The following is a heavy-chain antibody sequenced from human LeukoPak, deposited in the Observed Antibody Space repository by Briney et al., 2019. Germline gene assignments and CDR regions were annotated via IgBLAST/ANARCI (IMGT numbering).Heavy chain of an antibody. V-gene: IGHV4-59*01. CDR2: IYYSGST. D-gene: IGHD2-15*01. J-gene: IGHJ4*02. CDR1: GGSISSYY. Sequence: PSETLSLTCTVSGGSISSYYWSWIRQPPGKGLEWIGYIYYSGSTNYNPSLKSRVTISVDTSKNQFSLKLSSVTAADTAVYYCAKVLGYCSGGSCYGFDYWGQGTLVTVSS. CDR3: AKVLGYCSGGSCYGFDY.